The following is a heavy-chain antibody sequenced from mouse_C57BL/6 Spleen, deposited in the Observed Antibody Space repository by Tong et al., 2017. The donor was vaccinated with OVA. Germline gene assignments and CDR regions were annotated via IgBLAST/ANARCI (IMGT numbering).Heavy chain of an antibody. J-gene: IGHJ4*01. V-gene: IGHV1-5*01. CDR1: GYAFTSYW. Sequence: EVQLQESGTVLARPGASVKMSCKTSGYAFTSYWMHWVKQRPGQGLEWIGAIYPGNSDTSYNQKFKGKATLTVNKSSSTAYMELRSLTSEDSAVYYCARYGFYAMDYWGQGTSVTVSS. CDR3: ARYGFYAMDY. CDR2: IYPGNSDT. D-gene: IGHD1-2*01.